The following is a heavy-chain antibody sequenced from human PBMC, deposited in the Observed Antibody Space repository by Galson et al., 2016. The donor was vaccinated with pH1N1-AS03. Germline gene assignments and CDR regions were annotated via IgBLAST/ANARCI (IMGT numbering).Heavy chain of an antibody. D-gene: IGHD3-16*01. CDR2: VDHSGII. CDR3: ARLLGKAFPRLGRNFGVDV. J-gene: IGHJ6*02. Sequence: SETLSLTCDVLGGTFSGFFWNWVRQSSGKGLEWIGEVDHSGIITYNPSLRSRLNISLDTSSRQFSLKLTSVTAADTAVYFCARLLGKAFPRLGRNFGVDVWGQGTTVTVSS. V-gene: IGHV4-34*01. CDR1: GGTFSGFF.